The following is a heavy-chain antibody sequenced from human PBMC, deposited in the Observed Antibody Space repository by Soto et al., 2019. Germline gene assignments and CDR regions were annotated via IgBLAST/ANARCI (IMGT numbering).Heavy chain of an antibody. D-gene: IGHD6-13*01. V-gene: IGHV3-11*01. CDR2: ISSSGSTI. J-gene: IGHJ5*02. Sequence: QVQLVESGGGLVKPGGSLRLSCAASGFTFSDYYMSWIRQAPGKGLEWVSYISSSGSTIYYADSVKGRFTISRDNDKNYLYLQMNSLRAEDTAVYYCAREGPIGEQQLVVRGGYNWFDPWGQGTLVTVSS. CDR3: AREGPIGEQQLVVRGGYNWFDP. CDR1: GFTFSDYY.